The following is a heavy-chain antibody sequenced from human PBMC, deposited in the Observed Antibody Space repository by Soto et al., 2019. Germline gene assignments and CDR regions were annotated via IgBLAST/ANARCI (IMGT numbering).Heavy chain of an antibody. Sequence: SVKVSCKASGGTFSSYAISWVRQAPGQGLEWMGGIIPIFGAANYAQKFQGRVTITADKSTSTAYMELSSLRSEDTAVYYCASPLYYDSSGQHRDAFDIWGQGTMVTVS. V-gene: IGHV1-69*06. CDR2: IIPIFGAA. D-gene: IGHD3-22*01. CDR1: GGTFSSYA. CDR3: ASPLYYDSSGQHRDAFDI. J-gene: IGHJ3*02.